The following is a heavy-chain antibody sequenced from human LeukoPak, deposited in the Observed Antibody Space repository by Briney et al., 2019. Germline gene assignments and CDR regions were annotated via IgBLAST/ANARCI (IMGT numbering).Heavy chain of an antibody. Sequence: GGSLRLSCAASGFTFSSYWMHWVRQAPGKGLVWVSRINSDGSSTSYADSVKGRFTISRDNAKNTLYLQMISLRAEDTAVYYCARWEDGDYYFDYWGQGTLVTVSS. V-gene: IGHV3-74*01. D-gene: IGHD4-17*01. J-gene: IGHJ4*02. CDR1: GFTFSSYW. CDR3: ARWEDGDYYFDY. CDR2: INSDGSST.